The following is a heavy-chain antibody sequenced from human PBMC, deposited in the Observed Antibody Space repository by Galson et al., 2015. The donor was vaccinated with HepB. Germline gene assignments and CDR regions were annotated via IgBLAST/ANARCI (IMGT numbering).Heavy chain of an antibody. Sequence: SLRLSCAASGFTFSSYAMHWVRQAPGKGLEYVSAISSNGGSTYYADSVKGRFTISRDNSKNTLYLQMSSLRAEDTAVYYCVKAGWEQQLVLGFDYWGQGTLVTVSS. CDR3: VKAGWEQQLVLGFDY. CDR1: GFTFSSYA. CDR2: ISSNGGST. V-gene: IGHV3-64D*06. D-gene: IGHD6-13*01. J-gene: IGHJ4*02.